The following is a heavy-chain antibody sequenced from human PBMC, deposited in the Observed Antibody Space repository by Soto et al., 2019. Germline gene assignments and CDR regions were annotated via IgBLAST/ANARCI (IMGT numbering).Heavy chain of an antibody. CDR3: ARDYDSSGYYSYYFDY. D-gene: IGHD3-22*01. CDR1: GFTFDDYT. V-gene: IGHV3-43*01. Sequence: GGSLRLSCAASGFTFDDYTMHWVRQAPGKGLEWVSLISWDGGSTYYADSVKGRFTISRDNSKNSLYLQMNSLRTEDTALYYCARDYDSSGYYSYYFDYWGQGTRVTVSS. CDR2: ISWDGGST. J-gene: IGHJ4*02.